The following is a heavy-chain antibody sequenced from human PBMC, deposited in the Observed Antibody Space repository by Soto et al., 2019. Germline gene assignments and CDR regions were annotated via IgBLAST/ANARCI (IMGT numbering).Heavy chain of an antibody. J-gene: IGHJ4*02. Sequence: PGGSLRLSCVVSEFIFSSFALSWVRLAPGKGLVWVAAVSRRGVNTYYADSVKGRFTISRENAKNTLYLQMNSLRAEDTAVYYCAKLSSPINDLAEPGPDYWGQGTLVTVSS. V-gene: IGHV3-23*01. CDR3: AKLSSPINDLAEPGPDY. CDR1: EFIFSSFA. CDR2: VSRRGVNT. D-gene: IGHD6-13*01.